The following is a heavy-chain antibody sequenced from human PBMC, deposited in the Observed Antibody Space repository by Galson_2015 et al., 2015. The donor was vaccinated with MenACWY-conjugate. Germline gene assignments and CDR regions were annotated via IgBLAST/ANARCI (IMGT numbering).Heavy chain of an antibody. CDR3: ARVGAGYGMDV. CDR1: GGSFSGYY. D-gene: IGHD1-26*01. J-gene: IGHJ6*02. CDR2: INHSGST. V-gene: IGHV4-34*01. Sequence: ETLSLTCAVYGGSFSGYYWSWIRQPPGKGLEWIGEINHSGSTNYNPSLKSRVTISVDTSKNQFSLKLSSVTAADTAVYYCARVGAGYGMDVWGQGTTVTVSS.